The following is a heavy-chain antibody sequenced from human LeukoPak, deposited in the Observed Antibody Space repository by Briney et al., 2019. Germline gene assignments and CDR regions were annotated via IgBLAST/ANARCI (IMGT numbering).Heavy chain of an antibody. J-gene: IGHJ4*02. D-gene: IGHD6-13*01. Sequence: SETLSLTCTVSGGSISSSSYYWGWIRQPPGKGLEWIGSGYYSGTTYYNPSLKSRVTISVDTSKNQFSLKLSSVTAADTAVYYCARVFKQQLTNWGQGTLVTVSS. CDR2: GYYSGTT. CDR3: ARVFKQQLTN. CDR1: GGSISSSSYY. V-gene: IGHV4-39*01.